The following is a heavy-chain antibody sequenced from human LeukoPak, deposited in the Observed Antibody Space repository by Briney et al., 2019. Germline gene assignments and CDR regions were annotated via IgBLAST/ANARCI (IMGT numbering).Heavy chain of an antibody. CDR3: ARDDYGDLQYFED. Sequence: GASVKVSCKASVYIVTDFFLHWVRQAPGQGLGWMGLVNPNDGGTIYAQNFQGRVTLIRDTSISTAYMGLSRLRSHDTAVYYCARDDYGDLQYFEDWGQGTLVTVSS. J-gene: IGHJ4*02. CDR2: VNPNDGGT. CDR1: VYIVTDFF. V-gene: IGHV1-2*02. D-gene: IGHD4-17*01.